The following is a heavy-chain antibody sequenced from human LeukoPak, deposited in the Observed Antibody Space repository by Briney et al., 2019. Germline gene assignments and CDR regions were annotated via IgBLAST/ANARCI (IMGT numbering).Heavy chain of an antibody. CDR2: ISSSGSTI. CDR1: GFTFSDYY. Sequence: GGSLRLSCAASGFTFSDYYMSWIRQAPGKGLEWVSYISSSGSTIYYADSVKGRFTISRDNAKNPLYLQMNSLRAEDTAVYYCARDYGDSRSYYYGMDVWGQGTTVTVSS. D-gene: IGHD4-17*01. CDR3: ARDYGDSRSYYYGMDV. J-gene: IGHJ6*02. V-gene: IGHV3-11*01.